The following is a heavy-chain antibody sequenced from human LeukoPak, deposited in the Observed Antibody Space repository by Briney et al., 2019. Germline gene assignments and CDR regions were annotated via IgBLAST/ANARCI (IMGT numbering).Heavy chain of an antibody. CDR1: EFTFSSYW. V-gene: IGHV3-74*03. Sequence: AGGSLRLSCVASEFTFSSYWMHWVRQAPGEGLVWVSVINSDGSTTLYADSVKGRFTISRDNAKNTLYLQMNSLRAEDTAVYYCTILAVASDFDYWGQGTLVTVSS. CDR3: TILAVASDFDY. J-gene: IGHJ4*02. CDR2: INSDGSTT. D-gene: IGHD6-19*01.